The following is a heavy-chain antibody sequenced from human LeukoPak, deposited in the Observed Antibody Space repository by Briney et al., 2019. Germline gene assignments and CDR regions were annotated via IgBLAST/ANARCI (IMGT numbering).Heavy chain of an antibody. CDR2: IYHTGSS. V-gene: IGHV4-59*08. J-gene: IGHJ4*02. CDR3: ARPASSSGWYGAGSYFDY. CDR1: GGSISSYY. Sequence: PSETLSLTCTVSGGSISSYYWTWIRQPPGKGLEWIGYIYHTGSSNYNPSLESRVTISVDTSKNQFSLKLSSVTAADTAVYYCARPASSSGWYGAGSYFDYWGQGTLVTVSS. D-gene: IGHD6-19*01.